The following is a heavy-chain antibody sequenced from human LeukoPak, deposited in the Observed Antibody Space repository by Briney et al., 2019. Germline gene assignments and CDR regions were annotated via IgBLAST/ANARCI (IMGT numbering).Heavy chain of an antibody. J-gene: IGHJ6*02. CDR2: IVVGSGNT. CDR3: AAEDPTKQSYDGMDV. CDR1: GFTFTSSA. Sequence: SVKVSCKASGFTFTSSAMQWVRQARGQRLAWIGWIVVGSGNTNYAQKFQERVTITRDMSTSTAYMELSSLRSEDTAVYYCAAEDPTKQSYDGMDVWGQGTTVTVSS. D-gene: IGHD1/OR15-1a*01. V-gene: IGHV1-58*02.